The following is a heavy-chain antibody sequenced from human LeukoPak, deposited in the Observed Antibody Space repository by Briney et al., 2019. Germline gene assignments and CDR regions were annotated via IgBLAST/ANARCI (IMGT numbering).Heavy chain of an antibody. CDR2: ISGSGGST. Sequence: GGSLSLSCAASGFTFSSYAMSWVRQAPGKGLEWVSAISGSGGSTYYADSVKGRFTISRDNSKNTLYLQMNSLRAEDTAVYYCAKGSRSVVPAARNWYFDLWGRGTLVTVSS. J-gene: IGHJ2*01. CDR1: GFTFSSYA. D-gene: IGHD2-2*01. CDR3: AKGSRSVVPAARNWYFDL. V-gene: IGHV3-23*01.